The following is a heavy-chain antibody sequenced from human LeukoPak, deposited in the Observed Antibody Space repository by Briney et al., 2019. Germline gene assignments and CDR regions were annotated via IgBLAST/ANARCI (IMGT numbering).Heavy chain of an antibody. CDR2: IYHSGST. J-gene: IGHJ4*02. V-gene: IGHV4-4*02. CDR1: GGSISSSNW. D-gene: IGHD2-2*01. CDR3: ARVGYCSPTKCLRPFDY. Sequence: PSGTLSLTCAVSGGSISSSNWWSWVRQPPGKGLEWTGEIYHSGSTNYNPSLKSRVTISVDKSKNQFSLKLTSVTAADTAVYYCARVGYCSPTKCLRPFDYWGQGTLVTVSS.